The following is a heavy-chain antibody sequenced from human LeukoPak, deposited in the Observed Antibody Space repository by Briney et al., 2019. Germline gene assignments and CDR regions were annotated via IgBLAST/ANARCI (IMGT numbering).Heavy chain of an antibody. CDR2: IHYSGDT. J-gene: IGHJ4*02. CDR1: GGSISSFF. D-gene: IGHD1-1*01. Sequence: SETLSLTCTVSGGSISSFFWSWIRQPPGKGLEWIGSIHYSGDTKYNPFLKSRVSLSVDTPKQQFSLRLSSVAAADTAVYYCARDLELERNRWNYFESWGQGTLLTVSS. V-gene: IGHV4-59*01. CDR3: ARDLELERNRWNYFES.